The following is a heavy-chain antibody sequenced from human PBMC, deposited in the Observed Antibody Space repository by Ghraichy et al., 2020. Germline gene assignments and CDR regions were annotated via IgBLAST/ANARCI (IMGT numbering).Heavy chain of an antibody. CDR1: GGSISSSNW. CDR2: IYHSGST. V-gene: IGHV4-4*02. CDR3: ARERGKRYYDSSGYYHDAFDI. D-gene: IGHD3-22*01. Sequence: SETLSLTCAVSGGSISSSNWWSWVRQPPGKGLEWIGEIYHSGSTNYNPSLKSRVTISVDKSKNQFSRKLSSVTAADTAVYYCARERGKRYYDSSGYYHDAFDIWGQGTMVTVSS. J-gene: IGHJ3*02.